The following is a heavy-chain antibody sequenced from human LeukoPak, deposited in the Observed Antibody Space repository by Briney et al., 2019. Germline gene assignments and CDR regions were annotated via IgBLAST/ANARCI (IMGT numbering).Heavy chain of an antibody. D-gene: IGHD2-2*02. V-gene: IGHV4-61*02. J-gene: IGHJ6*03. CDR3: AREAGVVPAAILYYYYMDV. CDR1: GYSISSGYY. Sequence: SETLSLTCAVSGYSISSGYYWSWIRQPAGKGLEWIGRIYTSGSTNYNPSLKSRVTISVDTSKNQFSLKLSSVTAADTAVYYCAREAGVVPAAILYYYYMDVWGKGTTVTVSS. CDR2: IYTSGST.